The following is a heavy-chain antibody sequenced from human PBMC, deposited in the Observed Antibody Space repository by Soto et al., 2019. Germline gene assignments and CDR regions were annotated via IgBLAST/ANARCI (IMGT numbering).Heavy chain of an antibody. CDR3: ARGVSARVDY. CDR1: RYSVTSLD. D-gene: IGHD6-19*01. CDR2: MEPSTGTT. J-gene: IGHJ4*02. Sequence: APVKVSFKASRYSVTSLDINGVRQTAGQWREWMGWMEPSTGTTGYAQKFQGRVTMTRDTSTNTAYMELTTLTSDDTAFYYCARGVSARVDYWGQGTLVTVSS. V-gene: IGHV1-8*01.